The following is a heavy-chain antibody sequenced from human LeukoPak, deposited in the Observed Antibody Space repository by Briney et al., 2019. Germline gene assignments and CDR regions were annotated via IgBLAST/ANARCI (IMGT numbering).Heavy chain of an antibody. CDR2: ISSSSSYI. D-gene: IGHD6-19*01. V-gene: IGHV3-21*01. CDR1: GFTFSSYS. CDR3: ARGIAVAEGY. Sequence: GGSLKLSCAASGFTFSSYSMNWVRQAPGKGLEWVSSISSSSSYIYYADSVKGRFTISRDNAKNSLYLQMNSLRAEDTAVYYCARGIAVAEGYWGQGTLVTVSS. J-gene: IGHJ4*02.